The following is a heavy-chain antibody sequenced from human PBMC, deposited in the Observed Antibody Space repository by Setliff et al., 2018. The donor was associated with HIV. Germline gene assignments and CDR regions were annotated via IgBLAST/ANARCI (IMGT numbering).Heavy chain of an antibody. V-gene: IGHV4-4*07. CDR3: ARLRGYDYDYEGHYFDY. D-gene: IGHD3-22*01. CDR2: IHATGGV. J-gene: IGHJ4*02. CDR1: GDSISGYY. Sequence: SETLSLTCTVSGDSISGYYWSWIRQPAGRGLEWTGRIHATGGVNYNPPLKSRVTVSIDTAKTQFSLNLTSVTAADTAVYYCARLRGYDYDYEGHYFDYWGQGSLVTVSS.